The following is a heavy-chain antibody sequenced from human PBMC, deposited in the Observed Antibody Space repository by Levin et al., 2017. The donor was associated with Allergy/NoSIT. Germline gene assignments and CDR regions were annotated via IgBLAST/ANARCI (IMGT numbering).Heavy chain of an antibody. CDR1: GFTFSSYG. Sequence: GGSLRLSCAASGFTFSSYGMHWVRQAPGKGLEWVAVIWFDGSNKYYADSVKGRFTISRDNSKNTLFLQMNSLRAEDTAVYYCARDSSNYYGSGSYRNWGQGTLVTVSS. CDR3: ARDSSNYYGSGSYRN. D-gene: IGHD3-10*01. CDR2: IWFDGSNK. J-gene: IGHJ4*02. V-gene: IGHV3-33*01.